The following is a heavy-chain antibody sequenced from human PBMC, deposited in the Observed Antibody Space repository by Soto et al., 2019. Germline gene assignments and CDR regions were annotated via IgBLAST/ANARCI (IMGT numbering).Heavy chain of an antibody. V-gene: IGHV3-74*01. CDR2: IKNDGSRT. Sequence: PGGSLRLSCAASGFTFSSYWMHWVRQAPGKGLVWVSRIKNDGSRTSYADSVKGRFTISRDNAKNMLYLQMNSLRAEDTAVYYCVRDRAYSGYDNWGQGTLVTAPQ. J-gene: IGHJ4*02. CDR3: VRDRAYSGYDN. D-gene: IGHD5-12*01. CDR1: GFTFSSYW.